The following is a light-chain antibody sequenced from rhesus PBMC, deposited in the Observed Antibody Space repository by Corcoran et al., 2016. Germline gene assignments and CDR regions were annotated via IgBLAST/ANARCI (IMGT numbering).Light chain of an antibody. CDR3: QQYNSAPWT. CDR1: QGISSW. J-gene: IGKJ1*01. Sequence: DIQMTQSPSSLSASVGDRVTITCRASQGISSWLAWYQQKPGKAPNLLIYRASSLQSGVASRFSGSGAGTDLTLTISSLQPEDFATYCCQQYNSAPWTFGQGTKVEIK. CDR2: RAS. V-gene: IGKV1-21*01.